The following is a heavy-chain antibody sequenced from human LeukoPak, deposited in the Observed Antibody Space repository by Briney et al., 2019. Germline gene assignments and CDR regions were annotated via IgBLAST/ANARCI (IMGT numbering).Heavy chain of an antibody. CDR1: GFTFSGFV. CDR2: ISGSGGST. J-gene: IGHJ3*01. Sequence: GGSLRLSCAASGFTFSGFVISWVRQAPGKGPQWVTDISGSGGSTYYADSVKGRFSDSRDNSKNMVYLELNSLRAEDTAVYYCAKNHEHGRYAGFDFWAEGALVAVSS. V-gene: IGHV3-23*01. CDR3: AKNHEHGRYAGFDF. D-gene: IGHD2-2*01.